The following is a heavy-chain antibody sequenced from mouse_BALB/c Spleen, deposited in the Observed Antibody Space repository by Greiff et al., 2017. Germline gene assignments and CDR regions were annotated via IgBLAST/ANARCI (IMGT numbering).Heavy chain of an antibody. CDR1: GFTFSSYG. Sequence: EVKLQESGGDLVKPGGSLKLSCAASGFTFSSYGMSWVRQTPDKRLEWVATISSGGSYTYYPDSVKGRFTISRDNAKNTLYLQMSSLKSEDTAMYYCARHYDPGAMDYWGEGTSVTVSS. V-gene: IGHV5-6*01. CDR2: ISSGGSYT. CDR3: ARHYDPGAMDY. D-gene: IGHD2-3*01. J-gene: IGHJ4*01.